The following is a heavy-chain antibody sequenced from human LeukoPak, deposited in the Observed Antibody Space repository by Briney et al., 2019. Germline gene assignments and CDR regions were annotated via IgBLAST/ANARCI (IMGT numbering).Heavy chain of an antibody. D-gene: IGHD1-1*01. Sequence: GGSLRLSCAASGFTFDDYAMHWVRQAPGKGLEWVSLISWDGGSTYYADSVKGRFTISRDNSKNSLYLQMNSLRAEDTALYYCARVERGAFDIWGQGTMVTVSS. CDR2: ISWDGGST. J-gene: IGHJ3*02. V-gene: IGHV3-43D*03. CDR1: GFTFDDYA. CDR3: ARVERGAFDI.